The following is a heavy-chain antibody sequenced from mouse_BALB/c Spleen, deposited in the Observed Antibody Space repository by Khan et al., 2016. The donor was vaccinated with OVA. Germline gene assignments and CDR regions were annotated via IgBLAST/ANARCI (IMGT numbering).Heavy chain of an antibody. CDR3: TRAGYGVFAF. CDR2: IYPGNNET. J-gene: IGHJ3*01. D-gene: IGHD1-1*01. Sequence: VQLQQSGTVLARPGTSVRMSCKASGYIFTDYLMHWVKRRPGQGLEWIGSIYPGNNETNYNQKFKDKAKLTSVPSASTAYMEFTSLTNEDSAVFYCTRAGYGVFAFWGQGTLVTVSA. V-gene: IGHV1-5*01. CDR1: GYIFTDYL.